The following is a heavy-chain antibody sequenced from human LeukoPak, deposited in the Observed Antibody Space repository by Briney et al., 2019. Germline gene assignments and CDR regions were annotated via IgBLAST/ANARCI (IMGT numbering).Heavy chain of an antibody. J-gene: IGHJ4*02. Sequence: PGGSLRLSCAASGFTFSSYAMSWVRQAPGKGLEYVSAISSNGINTYYANSVKGRFTISRDNSKNTLYLQMGSLRAEDVAMYYCARGAYYYGRDGYFDYWGQGTLVTVSS. D-gene: IGHD3-10*01. CDR1: GFTFSSYA. CDR3: ARGAYYYGRDGYFDY. CDR2: ISSNGINT. V-gene: IGHV3-64*01.